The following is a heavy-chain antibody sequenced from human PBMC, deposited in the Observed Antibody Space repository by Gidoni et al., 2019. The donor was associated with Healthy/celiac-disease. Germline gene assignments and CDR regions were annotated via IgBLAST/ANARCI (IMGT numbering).Heavy chain of an antibody. Sequence: QVQLVESGGGVVQPGRSLRLPCAASGFTFSSYAMHWVRQAPGKGLEWVAVISYDGSNKYYADSVKGRFTISRDNSKNTLYLQMNSLRAEDTAVYYCARDRGDIVVVPAAPIDYWGQGTLVTVSS. CDR1: GFTFSSYA. CDR2: ISYDGSNK. V-gene: IGHV3-30-3*01. CDR3: ARDRGDIVVVPAAPIDY. D-gene: IGHD2-2*01. J-gene: IGHJ4*02.